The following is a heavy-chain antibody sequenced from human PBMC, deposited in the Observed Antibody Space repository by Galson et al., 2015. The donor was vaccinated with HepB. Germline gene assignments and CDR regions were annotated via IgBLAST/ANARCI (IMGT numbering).Heavy chain of an antibody. CDR3: ARQVRPGLGATAY. D-gene: IGHD1-26*01. V-gene: IGHV3-11*06. Sequence: SLRLSCAAFGFTFGDYFMSWIRQAPGKGLQWVSYISGNSNFTDYAGSVKGRFTISRDNAKNSLFLQMNSLRVEDTAVYYCARQVRPGLGATAYWGQGTLVTVSS. J-gene: IGHJ4*02. CDR2: ISGNSNFT. CDR1: GFTFGDYF.